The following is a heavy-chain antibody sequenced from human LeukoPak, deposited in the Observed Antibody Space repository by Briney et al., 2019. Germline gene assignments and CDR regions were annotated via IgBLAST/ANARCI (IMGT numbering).Heavy chain of an antibody. V-gene: IGHV4-39*07. CDR3: ARDRSRWDLLPFDY. Sequence: SETLSLTCTVSGGSISSRSYYWGWIRQPPGKGLEWIGNIYYDGSTYHNPSLKSRATISVDTSKNQFSLKLSSVTAADTAVYYCARDRSRWDLLPFDYWGQGALVTVSS. CDR2: IYYDGST. CDR1: GGSISSRSYY. D-gene: IGHD1-26*01. J-gene: IGHJ4*02.